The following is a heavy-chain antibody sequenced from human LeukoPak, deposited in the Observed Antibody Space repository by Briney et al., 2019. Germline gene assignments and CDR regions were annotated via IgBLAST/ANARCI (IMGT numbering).Heavy chain of an antibody. Sequence: SETLSLTCTVSGGSISSYYWGWIRQPPGKGLEWIGSIYYSGSTYYNPSLKSRVTISVDTSKNQFSLKLSSVTAADTAVYYCARHQDKLSSSWYVSYFDYWGQGTLVTVSS. CDR3: ARHQDKLSSSWYVSYFDY. CDR2: IYYSGST. CDR1: GGSISSYY. V-gene: IGHV4-39*01. J-gene: IGHJ4*02. D-gene: IGHD6-13*01.